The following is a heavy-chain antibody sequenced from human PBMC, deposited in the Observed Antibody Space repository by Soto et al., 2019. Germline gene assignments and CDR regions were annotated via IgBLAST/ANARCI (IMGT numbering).Heavy chain of an antibody. V-gene: IGHV1-69*12. CDR2: IIPIFRTP. CDR3: ARDKGRGQLGGNYYYALDV. CDR1: GDTFDTFA. J-gene: IGHJ6*02. Sequence: QVQLVQSGAEVLKPGSSVKLSCKTSGDTFDTFAISWVRQAPGQGLEWMGGIIPIFRTPDYTQKFQGRVTITADVSTSTAYMELSSLISEDTAVYDCARDKGRGQLGGNYYYALDVWGQGTTVTVSS. D-gene: IGHD1-1*01.